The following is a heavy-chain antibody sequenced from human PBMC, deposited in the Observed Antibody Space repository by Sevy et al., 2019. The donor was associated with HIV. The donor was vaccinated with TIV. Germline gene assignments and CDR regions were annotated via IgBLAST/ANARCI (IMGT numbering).Heavy chain of an antibody. V-gene: IGHV3-23*01. CDR2: INGGGGST. Sequence: GGSLRLSCVASGFRFSAFGMAWVRQAAGDGLEWVSGINGGGGSTYYRNSVKGRFTVSRDNSKNTVYLQMNSLRADDTAVYYCAKAPYYDFWSHNYNNWFDPSGQRTLVTVSS. CDR3: AKAPYYDFWSHNYNNWFDP. CDR1: GFRFSAFG. J-gene: IGHJ5*02. D-gene: IGHD3-3*01.